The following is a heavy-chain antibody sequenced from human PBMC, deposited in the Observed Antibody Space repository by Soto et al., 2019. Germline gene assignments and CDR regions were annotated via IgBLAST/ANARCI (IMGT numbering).Heavy chain of an antibody. V-gene: IGHV4-59*02. Sequence: PSETLSLTCTVSGCSVTSYYWSWIRQPPGKGMEWIGHLYYSGSTSYNPSLKSRVTMSVDMSKNQFSLTLTSVTAADTAVYYCARGTDYTQIASYHYGLDVWGQGTTVTVSS. CDR1: GCSVTSYY. D-gene: IGHD4-4*01. CDR3: ARGTDYTQIASYHYGLDV. J-gene: IGHJ6*02. CDR2: LYYSGST.